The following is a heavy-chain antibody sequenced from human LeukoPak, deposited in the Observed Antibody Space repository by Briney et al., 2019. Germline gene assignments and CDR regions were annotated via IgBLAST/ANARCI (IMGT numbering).Heavy chain of an antibody. CDR1: GGSISSYY. V-gene: IGHV4-59*08. D-gene: IGHD6-6*01. CDR3: ARLEYSSSSMDY. J-gene: IGHJ4*02. Sequence: PSETLSLTCTVSGGSISSYYWSWIRQPLGKGLEWIGYIYYSGSTNYNPSLKSRVTISVDTSKNQFSLKLSSVTAADTAVYYCARLEYSSSSMDYWGQGTLVTVSS. CDR2: IYYSGST.